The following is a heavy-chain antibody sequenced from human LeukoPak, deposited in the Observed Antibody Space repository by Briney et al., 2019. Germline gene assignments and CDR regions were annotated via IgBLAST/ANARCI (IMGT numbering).Heavy chain of an antibody. CDR2: INHSGST. CDR1: GGSFSGYY. CDR3: ARDFWYSSRWRFDI. J-gene: IGHJ3*02. V-gene: IGHV4-34*01. D-gene: IGHD6-13*01. Sequence: PSETLSLTCAVYGGSFSGYYWSWIRQPPGKGLEWIGEINHSGSTNYNPSLKSRVTISVDTSKNQFSLKLSSVTAADTAVYYCARDFWYSSRWRFDIWDQGTMVTASS.